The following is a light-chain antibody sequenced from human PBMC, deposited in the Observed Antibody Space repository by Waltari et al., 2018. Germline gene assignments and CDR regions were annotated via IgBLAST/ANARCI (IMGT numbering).Light chain of an antibody. Sequence: SYELTQPHSVSVSPGQTANTTCSGDQLGDKYACWYQQKPGQSPVLVIYQDSKRPTGIPERFSGSNSGNTATLTISGTQAMDEADYYCQAWDSSAYVFGTGTKVTVL. CDR1: QLGDKY. J-gene: IGLJ1*01. V-gene: IGLV3-1*01. CDR2: QDS. CDR3: QAWDSSAYV.